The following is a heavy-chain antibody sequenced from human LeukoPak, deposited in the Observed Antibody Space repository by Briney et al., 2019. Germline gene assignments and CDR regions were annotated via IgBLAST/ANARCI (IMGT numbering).Heavy chain of an antibody. V-gene: IGHV4-34*01. CDR1: GGSFSGYY. CDR3: ARRGYYDSSGYLRNWFDP. Sequence: SETLSLTCAVYGGSFSGYYWSWIRQPPGKGLEWIGEINHSGSTNYNPSLKSRVTISVDTSKNQFSLKLSSVTAADTAAYYCARRGYYDSSGYLRNWFDPWGQGTLVTVSS. J-gene: IGHJ5*02. CDR2: INHSGST. D-gene: IGHD3-22*01.